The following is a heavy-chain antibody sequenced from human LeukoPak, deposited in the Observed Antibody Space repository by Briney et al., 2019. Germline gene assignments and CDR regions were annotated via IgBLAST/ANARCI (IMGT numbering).Heavy chain of an antibody. CDR3: ARGRRTGDRGYYFDY. D-gene: IGHD7-27*01. V-gene: IGHV3-21*01. CDR2: ISRNSGYI. J-gene: IGHJ4*02. Sequence: GGSLRLSCAASGSTVSSNYMSWVRQSPGKGLEWVSSISRNSGYIYYTDSMKGRLTISRDNANNSLYLQMNNLRAEDTAMYYCARGRRTGDRGYYFDYWGQGTLVTVSS. CDR1: GSTVSSNY.